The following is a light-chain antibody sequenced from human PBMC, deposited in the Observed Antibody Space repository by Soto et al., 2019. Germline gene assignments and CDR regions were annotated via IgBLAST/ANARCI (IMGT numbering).Light chain of an antibody. Sequence: QSALTQPASVSGSPGQSITISCTGTSSDVGRYNYVSWYQQHPGKAPKLMVYEVSNRPSGVSYRFSGSKSGNTASLTISGLQAEDEADYYCSSYTSISSTVFGTGIKLTVL. CDR3: SSYTSISSTV. CDR1: SSDVGRYNY. CDR2: EVS. V-gene: IGLV2-14*01. J-gene: IGLJ1*01.